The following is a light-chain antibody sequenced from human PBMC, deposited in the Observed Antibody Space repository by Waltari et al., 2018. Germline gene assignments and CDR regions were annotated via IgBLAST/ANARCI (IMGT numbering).Light chain of an antibody. J-gene: IGLJ3*02. CDR1: SSDIGDYEY. CDR3: CSYTGRKTWV. V-gene: IGLV2-11*01. CDR2: DIY. Sequence: QSALTQPRSVSGSPGQSVTMSCTGTSSDIGDYEYVSWYQQHPGKAPKLIIHDIYRRASWVPDSFSASKSGHTASLTISGLQADDEADYYCCSYTGRKTWVFGGGTKVTV.